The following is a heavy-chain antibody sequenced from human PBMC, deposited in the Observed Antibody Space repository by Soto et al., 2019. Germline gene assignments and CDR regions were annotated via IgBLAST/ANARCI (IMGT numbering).Heavy chain of an antibody. V-gene: IGHV3-21*03. J-gene: IGHJ4*02. D-gene: IGHD3-3*01. Sequence: PGGSLRLSCAASGFTFSSYSMNWVRQAPGKGLEWVSSISSSSSYIYYADSVKGRFTISRDNAKNSLYLQMNSLRAEDTAVYYCARDMYYDFWSDLPDYWGQGTLVTV. CDR2: ISSSSSYI. CDR3: ARDMYYDFWSDLPDY. CDR1: GFTFSSYS.